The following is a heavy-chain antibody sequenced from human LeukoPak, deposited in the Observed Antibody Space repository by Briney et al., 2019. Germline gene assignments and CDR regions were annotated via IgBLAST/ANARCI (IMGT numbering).Heavy chain of an antibody. CDR2: ISGSGGST. D-gene: IGHD3-3*01. J-gene: IGHJ4*02. Sequence: GGSLRLSCAASGFTFSSYAMSWVRQAPGKGLEWVSAISGSGGSTYYADSVKGRFTISRDNSKNTLYLQMNSLRAEDTAVYYCAKGTTIFGVVTYDHWGQGTLVTVSS. CDR3: AKGTTIFGVVTYDH. V-gene: IGHV3-23*01. CDR1: GFTFSSYA.